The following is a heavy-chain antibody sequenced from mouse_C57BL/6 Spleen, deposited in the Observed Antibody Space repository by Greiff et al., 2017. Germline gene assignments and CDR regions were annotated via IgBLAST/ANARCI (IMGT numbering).Heavy chain of an antibody. J-gene: IGHJ2*01. CDR3: ARDQDYYGSGEGYYFDY. D-gene: IGHD1-1*01. CDR2: ISDGGSYT. CDR1: GFTFSSYA. V-gene: IGHV5-4*01. Sequence: EVKLMESGGGLVKPGGSLKLSCAASGFTFSSYAMSWVRQTPEKRLEWVATISDGGSYTYYPDNVKGRFTISRDNAKNNLYLQMSHLKSEDTAMYYCARDQDYYGSGEGYYFDYWGQGTTLTVSS.